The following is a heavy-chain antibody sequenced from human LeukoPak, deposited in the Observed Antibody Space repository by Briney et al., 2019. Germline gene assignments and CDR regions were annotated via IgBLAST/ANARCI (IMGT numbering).Heavy chain of an antibody. CDR3: AKGLSSSSYSWFDP. D-gene: IGHD6-6*01. CDR1: GFTFDDYV. V-gene: IGHV3-9*01. J-gene: IGHJ5*02. CDR2: ISWNSGSI. Sequence: PGGSLRLSCAASGFTFDDYVMHWVRQAPGKGLEWVSGISWNSGSIGYADSVMGRFTISRDNAKNSLYLQMNSLRAEDTALYYCAKGLSSSSYSWFDPWGQGTLVTVSS.